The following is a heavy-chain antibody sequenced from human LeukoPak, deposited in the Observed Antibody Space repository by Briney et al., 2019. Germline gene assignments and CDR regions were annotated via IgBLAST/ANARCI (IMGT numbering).Heavy chain of an antibody. J-gene: IGHJ4*02. Sequence: SETLSLTCAVYGGSFSGYYWSWIRQPPRKGLEWIGEINHSGSTNHNPSLKSRVTISVDTSKNQFSLRLSSVTAADTAVYYCASGRAGARNWNPGYWGQGTLVTVSS. D-gene: IGHD1-1*01. CDR1: GGSFSGYY. CDR2: INHSGST. CDR3: ASGRAGARNWNPGY. V-gene: IGHV4-34*01.